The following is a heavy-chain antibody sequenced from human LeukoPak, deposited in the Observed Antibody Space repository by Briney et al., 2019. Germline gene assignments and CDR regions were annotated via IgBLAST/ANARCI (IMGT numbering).Heavy chain of an antibody. CDR2: ITTNVDST. Sequence: PGGSLRLSCAASGFTFNNYAMSWVRQAPGKGLEWVSFITTNVDSTYYADSVKGRFTISRDNSRTTLYLQMNSLRAEDTAIYYCASRRPHYFDFWGQGTLVTVSS. CDR3: ASRRPHYFDF. CDR1: GFTFNNYA. V-gene: IGHV3-23*01. J-gene: IGHJ4*02.